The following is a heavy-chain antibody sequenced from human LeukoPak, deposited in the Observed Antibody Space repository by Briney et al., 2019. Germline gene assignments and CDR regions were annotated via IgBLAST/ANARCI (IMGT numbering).Heavy chain of an antibody. CDR2: INPNGGGT. CDR3: ARSQPPLAFDI. Sequence: ASVKVSCKASGYTFTGYYMHWVRQAPGQGLEWMGWINPNGGGTNYAQKFQGRVTMTRDTSISTAYMELSRLRSDDTAVYYYARSQPPLAFDIRGQGTMVTVSS. CDR1: GYTFTGYY. J-gene: IGHJ3*02. V-gene: IGHV1-2*02.